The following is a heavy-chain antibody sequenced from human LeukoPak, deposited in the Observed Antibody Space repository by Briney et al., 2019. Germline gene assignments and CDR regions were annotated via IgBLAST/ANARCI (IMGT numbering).Heavy chain of an antibody. V-gene: IGHV3-30*02. D-gene: IGHD3-3*01. J-gene: IGHJ4*02. CDR2: IRRDGSNQ. CDR1: GFTFSSYG. CDR3: TKAYDSWIGSFYDY. Sequence: GGSLRLSCAASGFTFSSYGMHWVRQAPGKGLEWVSFIRRDGSNQYYAESVKGRFTISRDNSKNTLDLQMGSLRVEDTAVYYCTKAYDSWIGSFYDYWGRGTLVTVSS.